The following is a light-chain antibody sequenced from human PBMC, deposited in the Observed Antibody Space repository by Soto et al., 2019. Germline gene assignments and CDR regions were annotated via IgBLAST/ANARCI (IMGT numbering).Light chain of an antibody. CDR3: MQRIHWPPYT. CDR1: QSLQYSNGNTY. Sequence: DVVLTQSPLSLSVTLGQPASISCRSSQSLQYSNGNTYLNWFHQRPGQSPRRLIYNVSNRDSGVPERFSSSGSGTDFTLRISRVEAEDVGVYYCMQRIHWPPYTFGQGTKLEIK. J-gene: IGKJ2*01. V-gene: IGKV2-30*01. CDR2: NVS.